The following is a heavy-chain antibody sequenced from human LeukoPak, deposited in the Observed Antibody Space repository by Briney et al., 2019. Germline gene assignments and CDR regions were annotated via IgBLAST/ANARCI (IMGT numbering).Heavy chain of an antibody. V-gene: IGHV1-2*02. D-gene: IGHD6-25*01. CDR3: ARDLSARSGDY. CDR1: GYSFTGNY. Sequence: GASVKVSCKASGYSFTGNYMHWVRQAPGQRLEWMGWINPNSGGTNYAQKFQGRVTMTRDTSISTAYMELTSLRSDDKAVYYCARDLSARSGDYWGQGTLVTVSS. J-gene: IGHJ4*02. CDR2: INPNSGGT.